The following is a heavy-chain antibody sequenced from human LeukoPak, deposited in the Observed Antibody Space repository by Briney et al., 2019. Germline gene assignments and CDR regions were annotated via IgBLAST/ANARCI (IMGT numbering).Heavy chain of an antibody. CDR1: GFTFSSYW. D-gene: IGHD5-24*01. V-gene: IGHV3-21*01. CDR2: ISSSSLYI. CDR3: AREGDGYNSPIDY. Sequence: GGSLRLSCAASGFTFSSYWMSWVRQAPGKGLEWVSSISSSSLYIYYADSVKGRFTISRDNAKNSLFLQMNSLRAEDTAVYYCAREGDGYNSPIDYWGQGTLVTVSS. J-gene: IGHJ4*02.